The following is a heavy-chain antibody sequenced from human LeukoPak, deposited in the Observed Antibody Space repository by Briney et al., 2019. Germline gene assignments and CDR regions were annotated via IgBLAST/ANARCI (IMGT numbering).Heavy chain of an antibody. CDR2: ISYDGSIK. D-gene: IGHD5-24*01. V-gene: IGHV3-30*04. J-gene: IGHJ4*02. Sequence: NPGGSLRLSCAASGFTFSSYAMHWVRQAPGKGLEWVALISYDGSIKYYGDSVKGRFTISRDNSKNTLFLQMNSLRTEDTAVYYCTRDSARRDGNNFDYWGQGTLVTVSS. CDR3: TRDSARRDGNNFDY. CDR1: GFTFSSYA.